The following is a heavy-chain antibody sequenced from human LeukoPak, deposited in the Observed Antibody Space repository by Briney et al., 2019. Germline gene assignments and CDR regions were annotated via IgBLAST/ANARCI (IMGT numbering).Heavy chain of an antibody. CDR1: GFTVSSNY. Sequence: GGSLRLSCAASGFTVSSNYMSWVRQAPGKGLEWVSFIRSSSSYIYYADSVKGRFTISRDNAKNSLYLQMNSLRAEDTAVYYCARPGIAVAGEFFDYWGQGTLVTVSS. J-gene: IGHJ4*02. CDR3: ARPGIAVAGEFFDY. V-gene: IGHV3-21*01. CDR2: IRSSSSYI. D-gene: IGHD6-19*01.